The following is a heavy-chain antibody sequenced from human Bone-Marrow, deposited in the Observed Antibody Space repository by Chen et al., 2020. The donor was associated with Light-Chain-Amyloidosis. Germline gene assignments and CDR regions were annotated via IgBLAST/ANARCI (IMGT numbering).Heavy chain of an antibody. CDR1: GFTFSLSN. D-gene: IGHD2-15*01. V-gene: IGHV3-21*01. CDR2: ISANSRDI. Sequence: EVQLVESGGGLVKPGGSLRLSCAASGFTFSLSNMNWIRQAPGKGLERISSISANSRDIYYAASVTGRFTISRDNARNSLVLQMNSLTAEDTAVYYCARDGPVSCSGGSCYIGFDYWGQGTLVTVSS. CDR3: ARDGPVSCSGGSCYIGFDY. J-gene: IGHJ4*02.